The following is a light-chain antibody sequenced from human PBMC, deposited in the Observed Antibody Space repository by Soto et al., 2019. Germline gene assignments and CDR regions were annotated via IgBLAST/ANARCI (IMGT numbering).Light chain of an antibody. J-gene: IGKJ3*01. CDR2: PAS. V-gene: IGKV1-9*01. CDR3: QQRNSYHRT. Sequence: IQLTQSTSSLSASVGDRVTITCRASQGISDSLAWYQQKPGKAPSLLIYPASTLQSGVPSRVSGSGSGTDFTLPISSLQPEDCANYYFQQRNSYHRTIGPGTQVDIK. CDR1: QGISDS.